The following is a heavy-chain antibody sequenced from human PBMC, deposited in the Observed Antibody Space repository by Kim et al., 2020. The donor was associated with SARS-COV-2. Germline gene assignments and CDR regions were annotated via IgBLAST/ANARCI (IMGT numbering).Heavy chain of an antibody. Sequence: SETLSLTCAVYGGSFSGYYWSWIRQPPGKGLEWIGEINHSGSTNYNPSLKSRVTISVDTSKNQFSLKLSSVTAADTAVYYCASGKFYYYYGMDVWGQGTTVTVSS. CDR1: GGSFSGYY. J-gene: IGHJ6*02. V-gene: IGHV4-34*01. CDR3: ASGKFYYYYGMDV. CDR2: INHSGST.